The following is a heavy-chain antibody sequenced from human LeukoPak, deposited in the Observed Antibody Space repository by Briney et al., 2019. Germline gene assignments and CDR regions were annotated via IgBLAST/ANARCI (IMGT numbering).Heavy chain of an antibody. CDR1: RFTFSNYW. J-gene: IGHJ4*02. CDR2: IDYHGRST. D-gene: IGHD3-10*01. CDR3: ARGGLGSFDY. Sequence: PGGSLRLSCAASRFTFSNYWMHWVRQAPGKGLVWVSRIDYHGRSTSYADSVKDRFTISRDNAKNMLYLQMNSLRAEDTAVYYCARGGLGSFDYWGQGTLVTVSS. V-gene: IGHV3-74*01.